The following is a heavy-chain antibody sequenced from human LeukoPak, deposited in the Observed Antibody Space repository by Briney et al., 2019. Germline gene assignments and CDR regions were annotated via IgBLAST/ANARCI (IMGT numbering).Heavy chain of an antibody. D-gene: IGHD3-22*01. V-gene: IGHV4-38-2*02. CDR1: GYSISSGYY. J-gene: IGHJ3*02. CDR2: IYHSGST. Sequence: SETLSLTCTVSGYSISSGYYWGWIRQPPGKGLEWIGSIYHSGSTYYNPSLKSRVTISVDTSKNQFSLRLSSVTAADTAVYYCARDSYDSSSGGDDAFDIWGQGTMVTVSS. CDR3: ARDSYDSSSGGDDAFDI.